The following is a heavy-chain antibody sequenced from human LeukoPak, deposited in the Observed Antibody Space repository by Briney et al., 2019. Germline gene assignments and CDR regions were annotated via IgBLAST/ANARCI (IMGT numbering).Heavy chain of an antibody. CDR3: ARDSAGEYGSGSYYRY. Sequence: PGGSLRLSCAASGFTFSSYGMHWVRQAPGKGLEWVAVIWYDGSNKYYADSVKGRFTISRDNSKSTLYLQMNSLRAEDTAVYYCARDSAGEYGSGSYYRYWGQGTLVTVSS. J-gene: IGHJ4*02. D-gene: IGHD3-10*01. CDR2: IWYDGSNK. CDR1: GFTFSSYG. V-gene: IGHV3-33*01.